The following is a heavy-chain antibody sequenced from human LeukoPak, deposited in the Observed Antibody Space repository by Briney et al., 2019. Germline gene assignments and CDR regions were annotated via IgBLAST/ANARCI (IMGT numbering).Heavy chain of an antibody. D-gene: IGHD1-26*01. CDR1: GGSISSYY. V-gene: IGHV4-59*08. Sequence: SETLSLTCTVSGGSISSYYWSWIRQPPGKGLEWIGYIYYSRSTNYNPSLKSRVTISVDTSKIQFSLKLSSVSAADTAVYYCARRRSGSYQAYDYWGQGTLVTVSS. CDR2: IYYSRST. J-gene: IGHJ4*02. CDR3: ARRRSGSYQAYDY.